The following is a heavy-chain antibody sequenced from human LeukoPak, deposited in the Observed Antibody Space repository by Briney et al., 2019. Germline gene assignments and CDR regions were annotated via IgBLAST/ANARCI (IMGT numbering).Heavy chain of an antibody. Sequence: ASVKVSCKASGYTFTSYGISWVRHAPGQGLEWMGWISAYNGNTNYAQKLQGRVTMTTDTSTSTAYMELRSLRSDDTAVYYCPSSTVGAPTPVGAFDIWGQGTMVTVSS. J-gene: IGHJ3*02. CDR3: PSSTVGAPTPVGAFDI. V-gene: IGHV1-18*01. D-gene: IGHD1-26*01. CDR2: ISAYNGNT. CDR1: GYTFTSYG.